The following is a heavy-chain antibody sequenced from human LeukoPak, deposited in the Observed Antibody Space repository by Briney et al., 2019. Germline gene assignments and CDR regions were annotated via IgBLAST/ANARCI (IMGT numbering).Heavy chain of an antibody. CDR1: GYGFTSYW. Sequence: GESPKISCTGSGYGFTSYWIGWVRQMPGKGLEWMGIIYPGDSDTTYSPSFKGQVTISADTSIRTAYLQWSSLKASDSAMYYCARRGRYFDFDLWGQGTLVTVSS. J-gene: IGHJ4*02. CDR3: ARRGRYFDFDL. V-gene: IGHV5-51*01. D-gene: IGHD3-9*01. CDR2: IYPGDSDT.